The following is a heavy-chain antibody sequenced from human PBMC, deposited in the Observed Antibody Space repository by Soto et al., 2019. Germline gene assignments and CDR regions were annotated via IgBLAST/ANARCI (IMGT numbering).Heavy chain of an antibody. CDR3: ARDSYDSHRYGMDV. D-gene: IGHD1-1*01. Sequence: ASVKVSCKASGYPFTSYAMHWVRQAPGQRLEWMGWINAGNGNTKYSQKFQGRVTITRDTSASTAYMELSSLRSEDTAVYYCARDSYDSHRYGMDVWGQGTTVTVSS. V-gene: IGHV1-3*01. CDR1: GYPFTSYA. J-gene: IGHJ6*02. CDR2: INAGNGNT.